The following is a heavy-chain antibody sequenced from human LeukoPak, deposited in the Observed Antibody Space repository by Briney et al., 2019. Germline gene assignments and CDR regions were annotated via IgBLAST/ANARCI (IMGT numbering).Heavy chain of an antibody. J-gene: IGHJ4*02. CDR2: ISAYNGNT. D-gene: IGHD2-8*01. CDR1: RYTFTSYG. Sequence: ASVKVSCKASRYTFTSYGISWVRQAPGQGLEWMVWISAYNGNTNYAQKLQGRVTMTTDTSTSTAYMELRSLRSDDTAVYYCARVGYCTNGVCLYYFDYWGQGTLVTVSS. V-gene: IGHV1-18*01. CDR3: ARVGYCTNGVCLYYFDY.